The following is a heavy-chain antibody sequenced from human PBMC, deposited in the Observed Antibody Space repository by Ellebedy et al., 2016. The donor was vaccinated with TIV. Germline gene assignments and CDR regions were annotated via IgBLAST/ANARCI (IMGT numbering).Heavy chain of an antibody. J-gene: IGHJ3*02. V-gene: IGHV4-59*01. Sequence: MPSETLSLTCTVSGASIRDYYWAWIRQPQGKGTEWVAYAHPRGNNHYSTSLKDRVTISVDTSKGQFSLTVNSVTAADTAVYYCARMVPATGDAFDIWGQGTMVTVSS. D-gene: IGHD2-21*02. CDR2: AHPRGNN. CDR1: GASIRDYY. CDR3: ARMVPATGDAFDI.